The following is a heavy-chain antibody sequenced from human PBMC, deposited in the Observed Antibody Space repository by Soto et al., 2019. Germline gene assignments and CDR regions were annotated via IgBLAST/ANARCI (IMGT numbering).Heavy chain of an antibody. CDR1: GYTFTSYG. CDR3: ARVAGLSGSSKPCDY. D-gene: IGHD5-12*01. J-gene: IGHJ4*02. CDR2: VSAYNGNT. Sequence: GASLKVSCKASGYTFTSYGISWVRQAPGQGLEWMGWVSAYNGNTNYAQKLQGRVTMTTDTSTSTAYMELRSLRSDDTAVYYCARVAGLSGSSKPCDYWGQGILVTVSS. V-gene: IGHV1-18*01.